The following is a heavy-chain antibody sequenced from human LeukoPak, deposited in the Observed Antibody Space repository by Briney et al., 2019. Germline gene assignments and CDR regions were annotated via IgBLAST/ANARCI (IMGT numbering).Heavy chain of an antibody. CDR2: IYNSGGT. J-gene: IGHJ6*02. V-gene: IGHV4-39*02. Sequence: SETLSLTCTVSGGSIIISNYYWGWIRQPPGKGLEWIGSIYNSGGTHYNPSLKSRVTISVDTSKNHFSLKVSSVTAADTAMYYCARLRGYSYGWLDVWGQGTTVTVSS. CDR3: ARLRGYSYGWLDV. D-gene: IGHD5-18*01. CDR1: GGSIIISNYY.